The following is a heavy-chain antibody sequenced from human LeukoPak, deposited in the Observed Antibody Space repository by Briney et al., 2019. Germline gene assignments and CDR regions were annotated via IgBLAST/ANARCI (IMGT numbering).Heavy chain of an antibody. D-gene: IGHD1-26*01. CDR1: GFTFSSYW. J-gene: IGHJ4*02. Sequence: GGSLRLSCAASGFTFSSYWMHWVRQAPGKGLEWVSAISGSGGSTYYADSVKGRFTISRDNSKNTLYLQMNSLRAEDTAVYYCAEDLRVGGSYFDYWGQGTLVTVSS. CDR3: AEDLRVGGSYFDY. V-gene: IGHV3-23*01. CDR2: ISGSGGST.